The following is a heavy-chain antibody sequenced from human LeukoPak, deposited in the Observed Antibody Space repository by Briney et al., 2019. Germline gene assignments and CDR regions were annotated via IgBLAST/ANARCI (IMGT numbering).Heavy chain of an antibody. D-gene: IGHD3-22*01. J-gene: IGHJ5*02. CDR3: ARDSPWYYYDSSGSNWFDP. CDR2: IYYSGST. CDR1: GGSISSYY. Sequence: SETLSLTCTVSGGSISSYYWSWIRQPPGKGLEWIGYIYYSGSTYYNPSLKSRVTISVDTSKNQFSLKLSSVTAADTAVYYCARDSPWYYYDSSGSNWFDPWGQGTLVTVSS. V-gene: IGHV4-59*12.